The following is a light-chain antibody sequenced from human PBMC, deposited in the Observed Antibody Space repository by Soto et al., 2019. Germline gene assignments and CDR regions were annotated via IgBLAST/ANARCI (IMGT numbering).Light chain of an antibody. Sequence: QSVLTRPASVSGSPGQSITISCTGTSSDVGGYNYVSWYQQHPGKAPKLMIYDVSNRPSGVSNRFSGSKSGNTASLTISGLQAEDEADYYCSSYTSRSTLVFGGGTQLTVL. CDR1: SSDVGGYNY. CDR3: SSYTSRSTLV. CDR2: DVS. J-gene: IGLJ2*01. V-gene: IGLV2-14*01.